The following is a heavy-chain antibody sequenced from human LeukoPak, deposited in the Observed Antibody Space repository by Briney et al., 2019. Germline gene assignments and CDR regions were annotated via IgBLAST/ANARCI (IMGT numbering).Heavy chain of an antibody. CDR3: ARDQTTPFY. J-gene: IGHJ4*02. V-gene: IGHV3-48*04. Sequence: PGGSLRLSCAASGFTFSSYGMHWVRQAPGKGLEWVSYISSSGSTIYYADSVKGRFTISRDNAKNSLYLQMNSLRAEDTAVYYCARDQTTPFYWGQGTLVTVSS. CDR2: ISSSGSTI. D-gene: IGHD1-1*01. CDR1: GFTFSSYG.